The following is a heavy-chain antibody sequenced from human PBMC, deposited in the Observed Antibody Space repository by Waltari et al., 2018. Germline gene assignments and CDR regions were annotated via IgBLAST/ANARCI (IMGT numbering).Heavy chain of an antibody. CDR3: VMYSSSFLGDC. V-gene: IGHV3-74*01. Sequence: EVQLVESGGGLVQPGGSLRLSCAASGFIFHNYWMHWVRQAPGKGLVSGSQINTDGSSTNYADSVKGRFTISRDNAKNTLFLQMNSLRAEDTAVYYCVMYSSSFLGDCWGQGTLVTVSS. CDR2: INTDGSST. D-gene: IGHD6-13*01. CDR1: GFIFHNYW. J-gene: IGHJ4*02.